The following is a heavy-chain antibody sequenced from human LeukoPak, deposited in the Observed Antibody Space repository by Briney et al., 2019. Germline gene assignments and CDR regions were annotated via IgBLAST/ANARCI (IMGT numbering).Heavy chain of an antibody. CDR1: GFTVSGNY. Sequence: GGSLRLSCAASGFTVSGNYMSWVRQAPGKGLEWVSVVHSGGNTYYADSVKGRFAISRDNSKNTLYLQMNSLRAEDTAVYYCARVGSCSSGYYWCFDYWGQGTLVTVSS. CDR3: ARVGSCSSGYYWCFDY. CDR2: VHSGGNT. V-gene: IGHV3-66*02. D-gene: IGHD3-22*01. J-gene: IGHJ4*02.